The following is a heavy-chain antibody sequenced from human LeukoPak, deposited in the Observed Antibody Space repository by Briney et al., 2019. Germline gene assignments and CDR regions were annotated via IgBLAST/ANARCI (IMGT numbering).Heavy chain of an antibody. CDR2: IRYDGSNK. CDR3: AKTGSFTYYYYMDV. Sequence: GGSLRLSCAASGFTFSSYGMHWVRQAPGKGLEWVAFIRYDGSNKYYADSVKGRFTISRDNSKNTLYLQMNSLRAEDTAVYYCAKTGSFTYYYYMDVWGKGTTVTVSS. J-gene: IGHJ6*03. D-gene: IGHD1-14*01. V-gene: IGHV3-30*02. CDR1: GFTFSSYG.